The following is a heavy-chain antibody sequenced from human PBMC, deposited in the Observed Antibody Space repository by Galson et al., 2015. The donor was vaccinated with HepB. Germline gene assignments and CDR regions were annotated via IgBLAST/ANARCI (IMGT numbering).Heavy chain of an antibody. D-gene: IGHD2-15*01. CDR3: ARGYCSGGSCSHYFDY. CDR1: GGSFSGYY. CDR2: INHSGST. Sequence: SETLSLTCAVYGGSFSGYYWSWIRQPPGKGLEWIGEINHSGSTNYNPSLKSRVTISVDTSKNQFSLKLSSVTAADTAVYYCARGYCSGGSCSHYFDYWGQGTLVTVSS. J-gene: IGHJ4*02. V-gene: IGHV4-34*01.